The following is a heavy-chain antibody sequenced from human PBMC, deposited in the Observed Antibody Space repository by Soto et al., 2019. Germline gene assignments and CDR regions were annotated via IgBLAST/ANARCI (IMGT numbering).Heavy chain of an antibody. CDR1: GLIFSNYG. J-gene: IGHJ6*02. Sequence: EVQLVESGGGLVKPGGSLRLSCTASGLIFSNYGMNWVRQAAGTRPEWVSSISSGGEYIDYADSVKGRLTISRDNANSILHLQLTSLGVEDTAVYYCATDGAAGAGMGVWGQGTTVTVSS. CDR3: ATDGAAGAGMGV. V-gene: IGHV3-21*06. CDR2: ISSGGEYI. D-gene: IGHD6-13*01.